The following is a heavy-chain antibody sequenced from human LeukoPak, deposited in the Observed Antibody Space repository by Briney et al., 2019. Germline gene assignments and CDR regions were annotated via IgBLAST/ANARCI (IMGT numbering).Heavy chain of an antibody. CDR3: ARGRYCSGNRCSFFDY. CDR1: GFTFSTYW. CDR2: IKQDGGEK. V-gene: IGHV3-7*01. Sequence: GGSLRPSCAASGFTFSTYWMNWVRQAPGKGLEWVANIKQDGGEKYYVDSVKGRFTISRDNAKNSLYLQMNSLRAEDTAVYYCARGRYCSGNRCSFFDYWGQGTLVTVSS. J-gene: IGHJ4*02. D-gene: IGHD2-15*01.